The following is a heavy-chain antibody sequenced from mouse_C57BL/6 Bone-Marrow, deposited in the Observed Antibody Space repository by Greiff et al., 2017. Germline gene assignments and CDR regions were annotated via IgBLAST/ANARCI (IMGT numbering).Heavy chain of an antibody. D-gene: IGHD1-1*01. Sequence: QVQLQQPGAELVMPGASVKLSCKASGYTFTSSWMHWVKQRPGQGLEWIGEIDPSDSYTNYNQKFKGKSTLTVDKSSSTAYMQLSSLTSEDSAVYYCARRTIYYGRRYYAMDYWGQGTSVTVSS. CDR3: ARRTIYYGRRYYAMDY. CDR1: GYTFTSSW. V-gene: IGHV1-69*01. CDR2: IDPSDSYT. J-gene: IGHJ4*01.